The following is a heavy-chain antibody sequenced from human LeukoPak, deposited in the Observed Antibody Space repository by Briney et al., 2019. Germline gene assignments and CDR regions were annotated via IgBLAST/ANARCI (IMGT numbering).Heavy chain of an antibody. J-gene: IGHJ6*02. CDR3: AKDLYGDYALGYYGMDV. CDR1: GFTFDDYD. D-gene: IGHD4-17*01. CDR2: ISWNSGSI. V-gene: IGHV3-9*01. Sequence: AGGSLRLSCAASGFTFDDYDMHWVRQAPGKGLEWVSGISWNSGSIGYADSVKGRFTISRDNAKNSLYLQMNSLRAEDTALYYCAKDLYGDYALGYYGMDVWGQGTTVTVSS.